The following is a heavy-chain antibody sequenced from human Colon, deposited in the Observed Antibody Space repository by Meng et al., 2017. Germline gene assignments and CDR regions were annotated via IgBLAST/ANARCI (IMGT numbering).Heavy chain of an antibody. V-gene: IGHV4-59*01. CDR2: IYYSGST. D-gene: IGHD6-19*01. Sequence: SETLSLTCTVSGGSISSYYWSWIRQPPGKGLEWIGYIYYSGSTNYNPSLKSRVTISVDTSKNQFSLKLSSVTAGDTAVYYCAREEVAGIFGYWGQGNLV. J-gene: IGHJ4*02. CDR1: GGSISSYY. CDR3: AREEVAGIFGY.